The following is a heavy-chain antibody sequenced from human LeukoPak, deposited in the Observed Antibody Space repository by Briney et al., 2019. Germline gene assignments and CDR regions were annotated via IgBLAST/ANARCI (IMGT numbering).Heavy chain of an antibody. D-gene: IGHD4-23*01. CDR3: AKKMITPYDY. CDR1: GFTFSSYW. V-gene: IGHV3-23*01. J-gene: IGHJ4*02. Sequence: GGSLRLSCAASGFTFSSYWMSWVRQAPGKGLEWVSSISGNAGSTYYADAVKGRFTISRDNSKNTLYLQMNSLRAEDTAIYYCAKKMITPYDYWGQGTLVTVSS. CDR2: ISGNAGST.